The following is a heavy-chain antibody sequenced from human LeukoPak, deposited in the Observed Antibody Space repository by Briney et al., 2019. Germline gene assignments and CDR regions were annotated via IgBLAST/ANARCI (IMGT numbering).Heavy chain of an antibody. Sequence: PSETLSLTCAVYGGSFSGYYWSWIRQPPGKGLEWIGEINHSGSTNYNPSLKSRVTISVDTSKNQFSLKLSSVTAADTAVYYCARAKRCCSSTSCSMGHAFDIWGQGTMVTVSS. D-gene: IGHD2-2*01. J-gene: IGHJ3*02. CDR2: INHSGST. CDR1: GGSFSGYY. CDR3: ARAKRCCSSTSCSMGHAFDI. V-gene: IGHV4-34*01.